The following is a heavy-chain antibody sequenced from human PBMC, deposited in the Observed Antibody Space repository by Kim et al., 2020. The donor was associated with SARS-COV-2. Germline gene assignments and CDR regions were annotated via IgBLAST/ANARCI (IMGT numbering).Heavy chain of an antibody. D-gene: IGHD3-3*01. Sequence: PSFQGHVTISADKSISTAYLQWSSLKASDTAMYYCARWIDEVQSLGGGMDVWGQGTTVTVSS. V-gene: IGHV5-10-1*01. J-gene: IGHJ6*02. CDR3: ARWIDEVQSLGGGMDV.